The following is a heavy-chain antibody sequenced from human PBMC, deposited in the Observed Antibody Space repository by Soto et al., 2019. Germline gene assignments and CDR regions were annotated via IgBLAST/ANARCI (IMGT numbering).Heavy chain of an antibody. D-gene: IGHD3-3*01. CDR3: ATHDFWTLHKTGPDS. CDR1: GFTFTSYA. J-gene: IGHJ4*02. Sequence: PGGSLRLSCSASGFTFTSYAMSWVRQAPGKGLEWVSGISGSGGDTKNADSVKGRFTISRDNFKNMLYLQMNSLRAEDTAVYYCATHDFWTLHKTGPDSWGQGTLVTVSS. CDR2: ISGSGGDT. V-gene: IGHV3-23*01.